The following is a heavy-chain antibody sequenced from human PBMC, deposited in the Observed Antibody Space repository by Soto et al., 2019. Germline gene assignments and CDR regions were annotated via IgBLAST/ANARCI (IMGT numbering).Heavy chain of an antibody. CDR3: ARDRGMLSGYAHDAFDI. CDR2: INPSGGST. Sequence: ASVKVSCKASGYTFTSYYMHWVRQVPGQGLEWMGIINPSGGSTSYAQKFQGRVTMTRDTSTSTVYMELSSLRSEDTAVYYCARDRGMLSGYAHDAFDIWGQGTMVTVS. CDR1: GYTFTSYY. V-gene: IGHV1-46*01. J-gene: IGHJ3*02. D-gene: IGHD5-12*01.